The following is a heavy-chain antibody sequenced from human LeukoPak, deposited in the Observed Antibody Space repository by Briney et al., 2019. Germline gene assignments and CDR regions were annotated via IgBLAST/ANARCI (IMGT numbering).Heavy chain of an antibody. CDR2: IKQDGSEK. J-gene: IGHJ4*02. D-gene: IGHD1-14*01. V-gene: IGHV3-7*01. Sequence: GGSLRLSCAASGFIFNNYWMSWVRQAPGKGLEWVANIKQDGSEKYYVDSVKGRFTISRDNAKDSLYLQMNSLRAEDTAVYYCARAHRSRAFDYWGQGTLVTVSS. CDR1: GFIFNNYW. CDR3: ARAHRSRAFDY.